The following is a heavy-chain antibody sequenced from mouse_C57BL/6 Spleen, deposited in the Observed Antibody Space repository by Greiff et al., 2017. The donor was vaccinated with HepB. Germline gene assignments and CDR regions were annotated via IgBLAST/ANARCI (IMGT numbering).Heavy chain of an antibody. V-gene: IGHV5-17*01. CDR2: ISSGSSTI. Sequence: EVKVVESGGGLVKPGGSLKLSCAASGFTFSDYGMHWVRQAPEKGLEWVAYISSGSSTIYYADKVKGRFPISRDKAKNTLFLQMTSLRSEDTAIYYCARWDGYPYYAMDYWGQGTSVTVSS. CDR3: ARWDGYPYYAMDY. CDR1: GFTFSDYG. D-gene: IGHD2-3*01. J-gene: IGHJ4*01.